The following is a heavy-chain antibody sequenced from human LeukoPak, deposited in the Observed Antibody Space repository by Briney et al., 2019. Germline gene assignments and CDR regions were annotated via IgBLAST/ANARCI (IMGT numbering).Heavy chain of an antibody. CDR3: ARPSGTIFGVVTPFDY. V-gene: IGHV7-4-1*02. J-gene: IGHJ4*02. D-gene: IGHD3-3*01. Sequence: GASVKVSCKASGYTFITYGINWVRQAPGQGLEWMGWINPNTGNPMYAQGFTGRFVFSLDTSVSTAYLQISSLKAEDTAVYYRARPSGTIFGVVTPFDYWGQGTLVTVSS. CDR2: INPNTGNP. CDR1: GYTFITYG.